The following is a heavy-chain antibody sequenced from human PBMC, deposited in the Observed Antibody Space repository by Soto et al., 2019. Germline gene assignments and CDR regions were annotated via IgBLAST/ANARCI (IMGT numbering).Heavy chain of an antibody. Sequence: EVQLVESGGGLVQPGRSLRLSCAASGFTFDDYAMHWVRQAPGKGLEWVSGISWNSGSIGYADSVKGRFTISRDNAKTSLYLQMNSLRAEDTALYYCAKGLVRNYVVGWFDPWGQGTLVTVSS. CDR3: AKGLVRNYVVGWFDP. V-gene: IGHV3-9*01. CDR2: ISWNSGSI. J-gene: IGHJ5*02. D-gene: IGHD4-4*01. CDR1: GFTFDDYA.